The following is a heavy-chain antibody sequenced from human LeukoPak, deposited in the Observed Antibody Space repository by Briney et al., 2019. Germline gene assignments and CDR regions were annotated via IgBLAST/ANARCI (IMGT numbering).Heavy chain of an antibody. J-gene: IGHJ4*02. D-gene: IGHD3-10*01. CDR1: GFTFSSYS. Sequence: GGSLRLSCAASGFTFSSYSMNWVRPAPGKGLEWVSSISSSSSYIYYADSVKGRFTISRDNAKNSLYLQMNSLRAEDTAVYYCARVGMVRGVIIMSFDYWGQGTLVTVSS. CDR2: ISSSSSYI. V-gene: IGHV3-21*01. CDR3: ARVGMVRGVIIMSFDY.